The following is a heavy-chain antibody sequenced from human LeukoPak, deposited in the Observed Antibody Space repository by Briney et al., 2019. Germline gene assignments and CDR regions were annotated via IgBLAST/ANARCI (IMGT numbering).Heavy chain of an antibody. CDR2: IKQDGSEK. J-gene: IGHJ4*02. CDR3: ARGRYYDFWSGHDY. D-gene: IGHD3-3*01. CDR1: GFTFSSYW. V-gene: IGHV3-7*01. Sequence: GGSLRLSCAASGFTFSSYWMSWVRQAPGKGLEWVANIKQDGSEKYYVDSVKGRFTISRDNAKNSLYPQMNSLRAEDTAVYYCARGRYYDFWSGHDYWGQGTLVTVSS.